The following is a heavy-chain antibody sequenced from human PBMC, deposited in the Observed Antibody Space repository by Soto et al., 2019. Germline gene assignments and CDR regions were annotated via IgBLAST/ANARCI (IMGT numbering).Heavy chain of an antibody. J-gene: IGHJ5*02. V-gene: IGHV1-8*01. Sequence: ASVNVSCKASGYTFTNNDINWVRQAPGQGLEWIGWMNTNTNTTDFAEVFEGRVSLTWDTSISTAYMQLNSLKIDDTAVYYCAREVVETSSLWLDPWGQGTLVTVSS. CDR2: MNTNTNTT. CDR1: GYTFTNND. CDR3: AREVVETSSLWLDP. D-gene: IGHD6-6*01.